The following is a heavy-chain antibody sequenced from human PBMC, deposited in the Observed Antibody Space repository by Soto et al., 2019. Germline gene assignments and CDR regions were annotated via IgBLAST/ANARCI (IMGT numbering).Heavy chain of an antibody. J-gene: IGHJ4*02. CDR3: ARESRCSGGGWYATVDY. D-gene: IGHD2-15*01. CDR1: GYTCIGYC. CDR2: ISAYNGNT. Sequence: VLVKVSCDASGYTCIGYCIGWALQAPGHGLAWMGWISAYNGNTNYAQKLQGRVTMTTDTSTSTAYMELRSLRSDDTAVYYCARESRCSGGGWYATVDYWGQGTLVTVSS. V-gene: IGHV1-18*01.